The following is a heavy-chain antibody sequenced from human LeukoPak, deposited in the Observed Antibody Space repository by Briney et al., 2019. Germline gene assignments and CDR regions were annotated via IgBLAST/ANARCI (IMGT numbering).Heavy chain of an antibody. CDR2: IYYSGST. D-gene: IGHD2-21*02. CDR1: GGSISSSSYY. V-gene: IGHV4-39*01. CDR3: ASIEAYCGGDCYLW. J-gene: IGHJ4*02. Sequence: KPSETLSLTCTVSGGSISSSSYYWGWIRQPPGKGLEWIGSIYYSGSTYYNPSLKSRVTISVDTSKNQFSLKLSSVTAADTAVYYCASIEAYCGGDCYLWWGQGTLVTVSS.